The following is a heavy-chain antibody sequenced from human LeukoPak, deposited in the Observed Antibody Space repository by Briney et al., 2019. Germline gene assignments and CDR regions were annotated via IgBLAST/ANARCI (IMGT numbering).Heavy chain of an antibody. Sequence: SETLSLTCTVSGGSISSYYWSWIRQPAGKGLEWIGRIYTSGSTNYNPSLKTRVTISVDTSKNHFSLKLSSVTAADTAVYYCARGNSGYDRNWFDPWGQGTLVTVSS. J-gene: IGHJ5*02. CDR3: ARGNSGYDRNWFDP. CDR1: GGSISSYY. V-gene: IGHV4-4*07. CDR2: IYTSGST. D-gene: IGHD5-12*01.